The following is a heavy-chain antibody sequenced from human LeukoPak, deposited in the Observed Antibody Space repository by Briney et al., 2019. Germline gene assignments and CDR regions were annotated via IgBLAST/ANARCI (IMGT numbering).Heavy chain of an antibody. CDR1: GFTVRSDY. J-gene: IGHJ4*02. V-gene: IGHV3-23*01. CDR2: ISGSGGST. CDR3: ANLLNYYDSSGLGD. D-gene: IGHD3-22*01. Sequence: GGSLRLSCAASGFTVRSDYMSWVRQAPGKGLEWVSAISGSGGSTYYADSVKGRFTISRDNSKNTLYLQMNSLRAEDTAVYYCANLLNYYDSSGLGDWGQGTLVTVSS.